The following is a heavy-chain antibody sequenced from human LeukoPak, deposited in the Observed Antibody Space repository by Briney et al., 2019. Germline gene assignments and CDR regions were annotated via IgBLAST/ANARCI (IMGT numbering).Heavy chain of an antibody. V-gene: IGHV1-2*02. CDR1: GYTLTDCY. D-gene: IGHD6-19*01. J-gene: IGHJ4*02. CDR2: INPNSGDT. Sequence: ASVKVSCKASGYTLTDCYMHWVRQAPGQGLEWMGWINPNSGDTHYAQTFQGRVTMTRDTSISTAYMELSRLRSDDTAVYYCASGSSLDGSSGWPTHYYWGQGTLVTVSS. CDR3: ASGSSLDGSSGWPTHYY.